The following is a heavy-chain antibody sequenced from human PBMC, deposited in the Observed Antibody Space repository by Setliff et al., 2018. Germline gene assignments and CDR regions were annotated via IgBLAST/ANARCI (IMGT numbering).Heavy chain of an antibody. V-gene: IGHV3-33*08. CDR3: ARTCSGSGCYAGLES. Sequence: GGSLRLSCAASGFTFSSYRMHWVRQAPGKGLEWVAVIWYDGSDKFYADSVKGRFTISRDNSKNTLYLQMNSLRPEDMAVYYCARTCSGSGCYAGLESWGQGTPVTVSS. J-gene: IGHJ4*02. CDR1: GFTFSSYR. CDR2: IWYDGSDK. D-gene: IGHD2-15*01.